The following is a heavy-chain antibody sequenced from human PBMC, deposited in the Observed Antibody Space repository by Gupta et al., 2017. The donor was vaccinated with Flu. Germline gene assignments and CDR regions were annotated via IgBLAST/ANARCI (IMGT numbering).Heavy chain of an antibody. CDR3: AKSAAKVAGSYYFDH. V-gene: IGHV3-23*03. J-gene: IGHJ4*02. CDR2: IGIGDTGS. CDR1: GFTLSSYA. D-gene: IGHD6-19*01. Sequence: EVQLLDSGGGMVQPGGSLRLSCAASGFTLSSYAESWVRQAPGKGLEWVSSIGIGDTGSYYAGSVKGRFTISRDNSKNTLFLQMNSLRAEDAAVYYCAKSAAKVAGSYYFDHWGQGSLVTVSS.